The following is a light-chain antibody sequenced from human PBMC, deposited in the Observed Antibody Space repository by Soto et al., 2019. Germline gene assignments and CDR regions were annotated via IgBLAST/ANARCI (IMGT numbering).Light chain of an antibody. V-gene: IGKV3-20*01. CDR1: QSVSNNY. CDR2: GAS. J-gene: IGKJ1*01. CDR3: QQYGSSGT. Sequence: EIVLTQSPATLSVSPGQRATLSCRSSQSVSNNYLAWYQQKPGQAPRLLIYGASNRATGIPDRFSGSGSGTDFTLTIIRLEPEDFAVYYCQQYGSSGTFGQGTKVDIK.